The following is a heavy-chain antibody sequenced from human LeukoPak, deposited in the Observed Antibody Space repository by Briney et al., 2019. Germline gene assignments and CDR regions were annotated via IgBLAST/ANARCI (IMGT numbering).Heavy chain of an antibody. CDR3: ARTISGWYYFDY. J-gene: IGHJ4*02. D-gene: IGHD6-13*01. CDR2: INYSGRT. Sequence: SETLSLTCSVSGGSNSAYYWSWIRQPPGKGLEWIGYINYSGRTDYNPSLKGRVTISVDTSKNQFSLKLSSVTAADTAVIYCARTISGWYYFDYWGQGTLVTVSS. CDR1: GGSNSAYY. V-gene: IGHV4-59*08.